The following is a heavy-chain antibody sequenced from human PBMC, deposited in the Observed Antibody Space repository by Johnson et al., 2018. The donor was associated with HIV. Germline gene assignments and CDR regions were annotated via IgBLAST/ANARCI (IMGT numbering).Heavy chain of an antibody. V-gene: IGHV3-11*04. Sequence: QVQLVESGGGVVQPGGSLRLSCAASGFTFSDYYMSWIRQAPGKGLEWVSYISSSGSTIYYAYSVKGRFTISRDNAKNSLYLQMNSLRAEDTAVYYCANLLIRVASRWRSALDIWGQGTMVIVSS. CDR2: ISSSGSTI. D-gene: IGHD4-23*01. CDR3: ANLLIRVASRWRSALDI. J-gene: IGHJ3*02. CDR1: GFTFSDYY.